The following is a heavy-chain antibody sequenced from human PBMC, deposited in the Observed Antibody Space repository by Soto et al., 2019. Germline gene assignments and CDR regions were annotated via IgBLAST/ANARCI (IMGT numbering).Heavy chain of an antibody. Sequence: GESLKISCKGSGYSFTSYWIGWVRQMPGKGLEWMGIIYPGDSDTRYSPSFQGQVTISADKSISTAYLQWSSLKASDTAMYYCARRRDGYCSGGSCSFNGMDVWGQGTSVTVSS. CDR3: ARRRDGYCSGGSCSFNGMDV. CDR2: IYPGDSDT. CDR1: GYSFTSYW. D-gene: IGHD2-15*01. V-gene: IGHV5-51*01. J-gene: IGHJ6*02.